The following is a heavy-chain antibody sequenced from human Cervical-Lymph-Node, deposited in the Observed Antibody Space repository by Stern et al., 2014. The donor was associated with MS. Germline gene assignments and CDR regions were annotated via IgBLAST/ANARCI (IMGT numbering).Heavy chain of an antibody. J-gene: IGHJ4*02. CDR1: GFSFRNFA. D-gene: IGHD6-13*01. V-gene: IGHV3-9*01. CDR3: TKVKPAAGTGLFDS. CDR2: ITWNSDNI. Sequence: EVQLVQSGGGLVQPGRSLRLSCVASGFSFRNFALHWVRQAPGKGLEWVSGITWNSDNIAYADSVKGRFTISRDNAENSLFLQMNSLRLEDTALYYCTKVKPAAGTGLFDSWGQGTLVTVSS.